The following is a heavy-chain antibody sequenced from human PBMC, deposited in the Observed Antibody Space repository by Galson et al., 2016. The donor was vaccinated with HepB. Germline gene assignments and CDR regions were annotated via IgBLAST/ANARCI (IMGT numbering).Heavy chain of an antibody. Sequence: SETLSLTCAVSGDSISSQNWWNWVRQHPGKGLEWIGEIFHSGSANYNPSLKSRVTISLDKSHNHISLKLSSVTAADTAVYYCARARRYCASRSCYFDPWGQGTLVTVSS. CDR1: GDSISSQNW. J-gene: IGHJ5*02. V-gene: IGHV4-4*02. CDR3: ARARRYCASRSCYFDP. CDR2: IFHSGSA. D-gene: IGHD2-2*01.